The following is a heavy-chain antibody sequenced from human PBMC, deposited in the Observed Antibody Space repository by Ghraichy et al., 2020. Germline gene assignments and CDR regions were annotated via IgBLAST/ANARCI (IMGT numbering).Heavy chain of an antibody. CDR3: AKGGDSNGFGWFDP. V-gene: IGHV3-30*18. D-gene: IGHD3-22*01. Sequence: GSLRLSCAASGFTFSNYAMHWVRQAPGKGLEWVSVISYDGDYKYYANSVKGRFTISRDSSKNTLYLQMNSLRAEDTAMYYCAKGGDSNGFGWFDPWGQGTLVTVSS. CDR1: GFTFSNYA. J-gene: IGHJ5*02. CDR2: ISYDGDYK.